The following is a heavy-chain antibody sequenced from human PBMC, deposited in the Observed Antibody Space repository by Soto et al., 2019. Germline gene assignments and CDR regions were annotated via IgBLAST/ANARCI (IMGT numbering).Heavy chain of an antibody. CDR2: TIPAFGTA. CDR3: WRHDKTALPPLDS. D-gene: IGHD1-1*01. J-gene: IGHJ4*02. Sequence: QVHLVQSGAEVKSPGSAVKVSCKVSGAGDTFSNYGLNWVRQAPGQGLEWLGGTIPAFGTANYAQKFQGRVTITADTSTATAYMELSSLRSDDPAVYYCWRHDKTALPPLDSWGQGTLVSVSS. CDR1: GAGDTFSNYG. V-gene: IGHV1-69*06.